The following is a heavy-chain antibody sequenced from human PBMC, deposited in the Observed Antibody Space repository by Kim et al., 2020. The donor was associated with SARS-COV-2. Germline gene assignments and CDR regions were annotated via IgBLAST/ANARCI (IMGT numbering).Heavy chain of an antibody. V-gene: IGHV4-39*01. CDR3: ARHGRQDVIAFYDYVWGSYRAFDC. Sequence: SETLSLTCTVSGGSISSSSYYWGWIRQPPGKGLEWIGSIYYSGSTYYNPSLKSRVTISVDTSKNQFSLKLSSVTAADTAVYYCARHGRQDVIAFYDYVWGSYRAFDCWGQGTLVTVSS. J-gene: IGHJ4*02. D-gene: IGHD3-16*02. CDR1: GGSISSSSYY. CDR2: IYYSGST.